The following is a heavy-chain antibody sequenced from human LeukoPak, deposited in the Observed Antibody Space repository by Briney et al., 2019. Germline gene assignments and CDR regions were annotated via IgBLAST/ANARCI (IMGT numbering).Heavy chain of an antibody. V-gene: IGHV4-39*07. D-gene: IGHD4-17*01. CDR3: AREGAYRTYGDYSPFDF. CDR1: GDSVSSTNYY. J-gene: IGHJ5*01. Sequence: PSETLSLTCVVSGDSVSSTNYYWDWIRQPPGKGLEWIGTTHYSGNTYYNPSLKSRVTISLDTSKNQFSLRLNSVTAADTAVYYCAREGAYRTYGDYSPFDFWGQGTLVTVSS. CDR2: THYSGNT.